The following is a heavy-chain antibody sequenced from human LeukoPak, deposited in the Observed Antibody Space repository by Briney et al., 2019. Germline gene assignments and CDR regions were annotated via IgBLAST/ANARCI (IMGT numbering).Heavy chain of an antibody. J-gene: IGHJ3*02. CDR2: ISYDGSNE. V-gene: IGHV3-30*03. CDR1: GFTFSNYG. CDR3: ARIHSLYYYDSSGYGAFDI. Sequence: GGSLRLSCTASGFTFSNYGMHWVRQAPGKGLEWVAVISYDGSNEYYADSVKGRFTISRDNSKNTLYLQMNSLRAEDTAVYYCARIHSLYYYDSSGYGAFDIWGQGTMVTVSS. D-gene: IGHD3-22*01.